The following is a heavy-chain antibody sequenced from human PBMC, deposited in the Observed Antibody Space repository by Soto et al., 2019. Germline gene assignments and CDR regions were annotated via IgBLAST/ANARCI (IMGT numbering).Heavy chain of an antibody. J-gene: IGHJ6*03. V-gene: IGHV1-69*02. D-gene: IGHD2-21*01. CDR1: GGSFISYS. Sequence: QVQLVQSGAELKKPGSSVKVSCEASGGSFISYSFTWVRQAPGQGLEWMGRIIPIQGKANYALKFQDRVTFTADRSTRTAYMELRSLRPEDTAVYYCAKSLLFVDHAYMDVWGKGTTVTVSS. CDR2: IIPIQGKA. CDR3: AKSLLFVDHAYMDV.